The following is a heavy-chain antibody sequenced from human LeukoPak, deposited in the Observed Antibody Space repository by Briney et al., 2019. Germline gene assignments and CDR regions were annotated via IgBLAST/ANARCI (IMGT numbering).Heavy chain of an antibody. CDR1: GYSFTSYW. CDR3: AAAKTSSGWYWNGLRRVAFDI. CDR2: IYPGDSDT. D-gene: IGHD6-19*01. Sequence: GESLKISCKGSGYSFTSYWIGWVRQMPGKGLEWMGIIYPGDSDTRYSPSFQGQVTISADKSISTAYMELSSLRSEDTAVYYCAAAKTSSGWYWNGLRRVAFDIWGQGTMVTVSS. V-gene: IGHV5-51*01. J-gene: IGHJ3*02.